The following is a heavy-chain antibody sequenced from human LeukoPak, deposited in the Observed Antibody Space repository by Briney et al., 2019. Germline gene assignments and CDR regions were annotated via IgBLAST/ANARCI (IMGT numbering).Heavy chain of an antibody. Sequence: GASVKVSCKASGYTITDYYLHWVRQAPGQGLEWMGWIIPNTGGTDYAQKFQDWVTMSSDTSISTAYMELSSLRSDDTAVYYCARGSPSYAQWHFDLWGRGTLVTVSS. CDR3: ARGSPSYAQWHFDL. CDR2: IIPNTGGT. V-gene: IGHV1-2*04. D-gene: IGHD2/OR15-2a*01. CDR1: GYTITDYY. J-gene: IGHJ2*01.